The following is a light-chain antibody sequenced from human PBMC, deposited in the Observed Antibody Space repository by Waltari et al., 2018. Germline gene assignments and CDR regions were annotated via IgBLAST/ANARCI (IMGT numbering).Light chain of an antibody. V-gene: IGKV3-11*01. J-gene: IGKJ5*01. CDR3: QQRRNWPLS. CDR1: QSIVDA. CDR2: DAS. Sequence: VLTQSPATLSLSPGDRAALSCRASQSIVDAIAWYQQRPGQTPRLLIYDASNRAPGIPARFSGSGSVTDFTLTISSLEPEDFAVYYCQQRRNWPLSFGQGTRLEIK.